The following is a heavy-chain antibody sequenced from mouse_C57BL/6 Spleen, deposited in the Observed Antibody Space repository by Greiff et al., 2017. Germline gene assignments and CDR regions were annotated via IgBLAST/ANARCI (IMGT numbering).Heavy chain of an antibody. CDR3: AREPTTVVAGED. V-gene: IGHV1-80*01. CDR2: IYPGDGDT. J-gene: IGHJ4*01. CDR1: GYAFSSYW. Sequence: QVQLQQSGAELVKPGASVKISCKASGYAFSSYWMNWVKQRPGKGLEWIGQIYPGDGDTNYNGKFKGKATLTADKSSSTDYMQLISLTSEDSAVYFCAREPTTVVAGEDWGQGTSVTVSS. D-gene: IGHD1-1*01.